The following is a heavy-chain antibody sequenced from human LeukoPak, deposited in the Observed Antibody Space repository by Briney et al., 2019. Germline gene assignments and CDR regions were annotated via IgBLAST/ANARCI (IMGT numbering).Heavy chain of an antibody. D-gene: IGHD1-26*01. CDR1: GFTFSSYG. CDR2: IWYGGSDK. J-gene: IGHJ4*02. CDR3: ARENIVGSTWGDIDY. Sequence: GGSLRLSCAASGFTFSSYGMHWVRQAPGKGLEWVAVIWYGGSDKYYADSVKGRFTISRDNSENTLYLLMNSLRAEDTAVYYCARENIVGSTWGDIDYWGQGTLVTVSS. V-gene: IGHV3-33*08.